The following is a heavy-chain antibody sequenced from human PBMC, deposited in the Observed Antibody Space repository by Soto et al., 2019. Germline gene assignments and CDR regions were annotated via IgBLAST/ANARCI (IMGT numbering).Heavy chain of an antibody. J-gene: IGHJ6*02. CDR3: ARDGSGLYCSGGSCYLGGMDV. Sequence: PXETLSLTCAVYGLSFSGYYWSWIRQPPGKGLDWIGEINHSGSTNYNPSLKSRVTISVDTSKNQFSLKLSSVTAADTAVYYCARDGSGLYCSGGSCYLGGMDVWGQGTTVTVSS. CDR2: INHSGST. V-gene: IGHV4-34*01. D-gene: IGHD2-15*01. CDR1: GLSFSGYY.